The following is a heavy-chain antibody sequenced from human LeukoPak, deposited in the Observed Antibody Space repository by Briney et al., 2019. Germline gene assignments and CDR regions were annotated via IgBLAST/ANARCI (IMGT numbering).Heavy chain of an antibody. CDR1: GGSFSGYY. CDR2: INHSGST. J-gene: IGHJ6*03. V-gene: IGHV4-34*01. CDR3: ARDLAYRSSWYAYYYNMDV. D-gene: IGHD6-13*01. Sequence: SETLSLTCAVYGGSFSGYYWSWIRQPPGKGLEWIGEINHSGSTNYNPSLKSRVTISVDTSKNQFSLKLSSVTAADTAVYYCARDLAYRSSWYAYYYNMDVWGKGTTVTVSS.